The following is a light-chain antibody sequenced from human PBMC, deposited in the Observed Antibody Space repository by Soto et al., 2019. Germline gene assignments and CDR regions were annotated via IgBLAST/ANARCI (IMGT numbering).Light chain of an antibody. CDR3: QQYYSTLFT. CDR1: QSVLYSSNNKNY. V-gene: IGKV4-1*01. CDR2: WAS. Sequence: DIVMTQSPDSLAVSLGERATINCKSSQSVLYSSNNKNYLAWYQQKPRQPPKLLIYWASTRESGVPDRFSGSGSSGSGTDFTLTICSLQAEDVAVYYCQQYYSTLFTFGPGTKVDIK. J-gene: IGKJ3*01.